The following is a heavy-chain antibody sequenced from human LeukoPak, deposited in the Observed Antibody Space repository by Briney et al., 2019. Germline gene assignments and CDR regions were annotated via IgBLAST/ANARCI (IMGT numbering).Heavy chain of an antibody. Sequence: ASVKVSCKVSGYTLTELSMHWVRQAPGQGLEWMGWINPNSGGTNYAQKFQGRVTMTRDTSISTAYMELSRLRSDDTAVYYCAILQLGFLRGGQEDSGAQEPLVTVPS. D-gene: IGHD5-18*01. CDR1: GYTLTELS. V-gene: IGHV1-2*02. J-gene: IGHJ4*02. CDR3: AILQLGFLRGGQEDS. CDR2: INPNSGGT.